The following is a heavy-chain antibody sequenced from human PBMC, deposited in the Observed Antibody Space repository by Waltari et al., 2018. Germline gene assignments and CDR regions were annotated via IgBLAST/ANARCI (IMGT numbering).Heavy chain of an antibody. CDR2: ISGSSSST. D-gene: IGHD3-16*02. J-gene: IGHJ3*02. CDR1: GFTFGNSA. CDR3: AKVEGGIVTRYYALDI. Sequence: EVQLLESGGGLVQPGGSLGLSCAASGFTFGNSALSWVRQAPGKGLEWISGISGSSSSTYYADSVKGRFTISRDNSKNTLYLQMNSLRVEDTAVYFCAKVEGGIVTRYYALDIWGQGTMVTVSS. V-gene: IGHV3-23*01.